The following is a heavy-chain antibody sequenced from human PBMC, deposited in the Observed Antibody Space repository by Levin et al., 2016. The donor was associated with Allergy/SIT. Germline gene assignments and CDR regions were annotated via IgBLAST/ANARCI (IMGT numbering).Heavy chain of an antibody. CDR2: ISYDGSNK. J-gene: IGHJ6*02. Sequence: GESLKILLCSLWIPPSVAMACTGSARLQGKGLEWVAVISYDGSNKYYADSVKGRFTISRDNSKNTLYLQMNSLRAEDTAVYYCAKDRWYSSSWYPHYYYYGMDVWGQGTTVTVSS. D-gene: IGHD6-13*01. CDR3: AKDRWYSSSWYPHYYYYGMDV. CDR1: IPPSVAMA. V-gene: IGHV3-30*18.